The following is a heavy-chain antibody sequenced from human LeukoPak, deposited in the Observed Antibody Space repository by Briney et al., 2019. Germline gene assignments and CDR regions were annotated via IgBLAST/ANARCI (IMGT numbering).Heavy chain of an antibody. J-gene: IGHJ4*02. D-gene: IGHD2-2*01. V-gene: IGHV1-69*04. CDR1: GGTFSSYA. CDR3: ARDREVVPAAFDY. CDR2: IIPILGIA. Sequence: SVKVSCKASGGTFSSYAISWVRQAPGQGLEWMGRIIPILGIANYAQKFQGRVTITADKSTSTAHMELSSLRSEDTAVYYCARDREVVPAAFDYWGQGTLVTVSS.